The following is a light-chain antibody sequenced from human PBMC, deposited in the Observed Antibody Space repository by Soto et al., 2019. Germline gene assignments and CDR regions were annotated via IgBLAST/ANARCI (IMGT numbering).Light chain of an antibody. CDR1: RSNIGNNA. J-gene: IGLJ2*01. Sequence: QAVVTQPPSVSGAPRQRVTISCSGSRSNIGNNAVNWYQQFPGRAPKLLIYYDDLLPSGVSDRFSGSKSGTSASLAISGLQSEDEADYYCATWDDSLNGQVFVGGTKLTVL. CDR3: ATWDDSLNGQV. CDR2: YDD. V-gene: IGLV1-36*01.